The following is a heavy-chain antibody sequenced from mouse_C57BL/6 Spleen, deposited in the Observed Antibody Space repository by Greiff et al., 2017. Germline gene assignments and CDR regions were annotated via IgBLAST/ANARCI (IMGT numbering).Heavy chain of an antibody. V-gene: IGHV1-63*01. CDR2: IYPGGGYT. CDR3: ARSGYYGSSLGYWYFDV. D-gene: IGHD1-1*01. J-gene: IGHJ1*03. CDR1: GYTFTNYW. Sequence: QVQLKQSGAELVRPGTSVKMSCKASGYTFTNYWIGWAKQRPGHGLEWIGDIYPGGGYTNYNEKFKGKATLTADKSSSTAYMQFSSLTSEDSAIYYCARSGYYGSSLGYWYFDVWGTGTTVTVSS.